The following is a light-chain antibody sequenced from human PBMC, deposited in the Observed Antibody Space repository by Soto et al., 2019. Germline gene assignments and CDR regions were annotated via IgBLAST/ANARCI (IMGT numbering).Light chain of an antibody. Sequence: QSVLTQPPSASGTPGQRVSISCSGSRSNIGKNYVYWLQQLPGTAPKLLIYRDNQRPSGVPDRFSGSRSGTSASLAISGLRSEDEADYFCATWDDSLNGYVFGTGTQLTV. V-gene: IGLV1-47*01. CDR3: ATWDDSLNGYV. CDR1: RSNIGKNY. CDR2: RDN. J-gene: IGLJ1*01.